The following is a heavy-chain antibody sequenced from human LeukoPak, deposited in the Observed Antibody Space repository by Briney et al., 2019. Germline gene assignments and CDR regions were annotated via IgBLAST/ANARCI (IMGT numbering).Heavy chain of an antibody. J-gene: IGHJ5*02. D-gene: IGHD3-3*01. CDR2: ISSSSSTI. Sequence: GGSLRLSCAASGFTFSSYSMNWVRQAPGKGLEWVSYISSSSSTIYYADSVKGRFTISRDNAKNSLYLQMNSLRAEDTAVYYCAREASYYDFWSVRNWFDPWGQGTLVTVSS. V-gene: IGHV3-48*01. CDR3: AREASYYDFWSVRNWFDP. CDR1: GFTFSSYS.